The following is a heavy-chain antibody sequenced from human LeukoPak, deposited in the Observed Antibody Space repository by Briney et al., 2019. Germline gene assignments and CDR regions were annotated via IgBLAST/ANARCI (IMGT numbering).Heavy chain of an antibody. CDR2: ISAYNGNT. CDR3: ARTFLEWLPEDP. J-gene: IGHJ5*02. D-gene: IGHD3-3*02. V-gene: IGHV1-18*01. CDR1: GYTFTSYG. Sequence: ASVKVSCKASGYTFTSYGISWARQAPGQGLEWMGWISAYNGNTNYAQKLQGRVTMTTDTSTSTAYMELRSLRSDDTAVYYCARTFLEWLPEDPWGQGTLVTVSS.